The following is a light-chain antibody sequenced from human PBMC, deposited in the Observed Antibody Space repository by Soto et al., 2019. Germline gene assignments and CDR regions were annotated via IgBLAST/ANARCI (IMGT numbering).Light chain of an antibody. CDR1: QSVRSSY. V-gene: IGKV3-20*01. CDR2: GAS. CDR3: QQYRNPPQT. Sequence: EPVLTQSPGTLSLTPGVRVTLSCRASQSVRSSYLAWYQQKPGQAPRLLIYGASGRATGIPDRFSGSRSGTDFTLTISRLEPEDFAVYYCQQYRNPPQTFGQGTKVEIK. J-gene: IGKJ1*01.